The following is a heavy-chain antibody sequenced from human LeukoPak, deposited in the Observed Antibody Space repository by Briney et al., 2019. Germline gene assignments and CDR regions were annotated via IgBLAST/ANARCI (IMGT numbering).Heavy chain of an antibody. CDR3: AKGSGSGWYGWFAP. CDR1: GFTLSDYD. D-gene: IGHD6-13*01. V-gene: IGHV3-23*01. CDR2: IDASGDAT. J-gene: IGHJ5*02. Sequence: GVSPRLSCVASGFTLSDYDTMWVRQRPGKGLEWVSSIDASGDATYYADSVKGRFTISRDNSKNTFYLQMNSLRAEDTAVYYCAKGSGSGWYGWFAPWGQGTLVTVSS.